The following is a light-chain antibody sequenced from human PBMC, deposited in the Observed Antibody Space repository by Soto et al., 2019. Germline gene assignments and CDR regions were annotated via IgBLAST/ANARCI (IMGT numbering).Light chain of an antibody. CDR1: SSNIGAGYD. J-gene: IGLJ1*01. CDR2: GNS. CDR3: QPYDSSLSGPGYV. Sequence: QSVLTQPPSVSGAPGQRVTISCTGSSSNIGAGYDVHWYQQLPGTAPKLLIYGNSNRPSGVPDRFSGSKSGTSASLAITGLLAGEEANYSSQPYDSSLSGPGYVFGPGTKLTVL. V-gene: IGLV1-40*01.